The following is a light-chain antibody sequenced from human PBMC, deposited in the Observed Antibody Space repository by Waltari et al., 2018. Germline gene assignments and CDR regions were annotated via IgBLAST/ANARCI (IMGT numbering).Light chain of an antibody. CDR3: QQYGTLPAT. CDR1: QIVCSSS. V-gene: IGKV3-20*01. J-gene: IGKJ1*01. CDR2: RAS. Sequence: EIVLTQSPGTASLSPGERVTLSCRASQIVCSSSLAWYQQKPGQAPRLVIYRASRRATGIPDRFSGSGSGTDFSLTISRLEPEDFAVYYCQQYGTLPATFGQGTKVEIK.